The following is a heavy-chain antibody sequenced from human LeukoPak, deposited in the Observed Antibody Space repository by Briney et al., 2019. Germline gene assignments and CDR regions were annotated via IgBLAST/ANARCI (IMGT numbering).Heavy chain of an antibody. D-gene: IGHD1-1*01. J-gene: IGHJ4*02. CDR2: IYYRGNT. V-gene: IGHV4-59*02. CDR1: GDSVSIYY. Sequence: SETLSLTCTVSGDSVSIYYWSWIRQPPGKGLEWIWYIYYRGNTNYNPSLKSRVTMAVDTSKNQFSLKVSSVTAADTAVYYCAKAGNNWSFDYWGQGTLVTVSS. CDR3: AKAGNNWSFDY.